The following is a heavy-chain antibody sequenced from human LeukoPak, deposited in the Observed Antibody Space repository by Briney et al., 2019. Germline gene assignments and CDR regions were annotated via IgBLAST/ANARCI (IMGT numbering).Heavy chain of an antibody. Sequence: ASVKVSCKASGYTFTGYYMHWVRQAPGQGLEWMGWINPNSGGTNYAQKFQGRVTMTRDTSISTAYMELSRLRSDDTAVYYCARGGRKITMVRGVINYWGQGTLVTVSS. CDR1: GYTFTGYY. V-gene: IGHV1-2*02. J-gene: IGHJ4*02. CDR3: ARGGRKITMVRGVINY. D-gene: IGHD3-10*01. CDR2: INPNSGGT.